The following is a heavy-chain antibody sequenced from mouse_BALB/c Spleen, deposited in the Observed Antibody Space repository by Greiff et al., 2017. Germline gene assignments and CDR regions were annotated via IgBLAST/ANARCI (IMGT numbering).Heavy chain of an antibody. D-gene: IGHD2-14*01. CDR1: GFTFSSYA. J-gene: IGHJ4*01. Sequence: EVQVVESGGGLVKPGGSLKLSCAASGFTFSSYAMSWVRQTPEKRLEWVASISSGGSTYYPDSVKGRFTISRDNARNILYLQMSSLRSEDTAMYYGAKKGYYRYDENAMDDWGQGTSVTVSS. CDR2: ISSGGST. CDR3: AKKGYYRYDENAMDD. V-gene: IGHV5-6-5*01.